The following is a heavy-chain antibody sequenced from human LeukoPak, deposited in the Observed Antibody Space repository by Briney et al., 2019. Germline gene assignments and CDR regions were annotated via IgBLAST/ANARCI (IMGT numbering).Heavy chain of an antibody. J-gene: IGHJ6*02. CDR1: GFTFSSYD. V-gene: IGHV3-13*01. Sequence: GGSLRLSCAASGFTFSSYDMHWVRQATGKGLEWVSAIGTAGDTYYPGSVKGRFTISRDNAKNSLYLQMNSLRAEDTAVYYCARDRVSYGPYYYYGMDVWGQGTTVTVSS. D-gene: IGHD5-18*01. CDR3: ARDRVSYGPYYYYGMDV. CDR2: IGTAGDT.